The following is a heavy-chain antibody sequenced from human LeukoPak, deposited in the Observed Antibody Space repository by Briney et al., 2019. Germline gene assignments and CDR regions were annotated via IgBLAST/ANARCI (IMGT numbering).Heavy chain of an antibody. D-gene: IGHD2-15*01. Sequence: GGSLRLSCAASGFTFDDYGMSWVRQAPGKGLEWVSGINWNGGSTGYADSVKGRLTISRDNAKNSLYLQMNSLRAEDTALYYCARDKVVAAHDSPFDYWGQGTLVTVSS. CDR2: INWNGGST. V-gene: IGHV3-20*04. CDR1: GFTFDDYG. CDR3: ARDKVVAAHDSPFDY. J-gene: IGHJ4*02.